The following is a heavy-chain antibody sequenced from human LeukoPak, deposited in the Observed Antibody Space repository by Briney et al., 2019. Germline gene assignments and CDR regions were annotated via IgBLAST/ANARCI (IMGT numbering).Heavy chain of an antibody. CDR3: ARVRLTTVTDY. V-gene: IGHV4-34*01. J-gene: IGHJ4*02. D-gene: IGHD4-17*01. CDR1: GGSLSGYY. CDR2: INHSGST. Sequence: SETLSLTCAVYGGSLSGYYWSWIRQPPGKGLEWIGEINHSGSTNYNPSLKSRVTISVDTSKNQFSLKLSSVTAADTAVYYCARVRLTTVTDYWGQGTLVTVSS.